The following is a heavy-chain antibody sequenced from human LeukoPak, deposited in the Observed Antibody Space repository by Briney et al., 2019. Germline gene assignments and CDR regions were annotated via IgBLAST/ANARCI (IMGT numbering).Heavy chain of an antibody. CDR3: ARDPIFGVGIYSSYFDY. V-gene: IGHV3-21*01. J-gene: IGHJ4*02. CDR1: GFTFSSYE. D-gene: IGHD3-3*01. Sequence: GGSLRLSCAASGFTFSSYEMNWVRQAPGKGLEWVSSISSSSSYIYYADSVKGRFTISRDNAKNSLYLQMNSLRAEDTAVYYCARDPIFGVGIYSSYFDYWGQGTLVTVSS. CDR2: ISSSSSYI.